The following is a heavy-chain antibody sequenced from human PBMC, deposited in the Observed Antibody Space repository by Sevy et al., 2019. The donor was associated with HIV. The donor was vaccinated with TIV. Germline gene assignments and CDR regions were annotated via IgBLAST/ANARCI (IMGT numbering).Heavy chain of an antibody. CDR3: ARDAVLRFLEWLPDY. Sequence: GGSLRLSCAASGFTFSSYWMSWVRQAPGKGLEWVANIKQDGSEKYYVDSVKGRFTIASDNAKNSRYLQRKSLRAEDTAVYYCARDAVLRFLEWLPDYWGQGTLVTVSS. CDR1: GFTFSSYW. D-gene: IGHD3-3*01. CDR2: IKQDGSEK. V-gene: IGHV3-7*01. J-gene: IGHJ4*02.